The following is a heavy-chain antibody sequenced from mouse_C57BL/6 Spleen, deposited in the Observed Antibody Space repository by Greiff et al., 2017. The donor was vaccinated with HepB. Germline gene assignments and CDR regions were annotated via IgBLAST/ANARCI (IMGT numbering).Heavy chain of an antibody. CDR1: GYTFTSYW. V-gene: IGHV1-55*01. J-gene: IGHJ2*01. Sequence: VQLQQPGAELVKPGASVKMSCKASGYTFTSYWITWVKQRPGQGLEWIGDIYPGSGSTNYNEKFKSKATLTVDTSTSPAYMQRSSLTSEDSAVYYCARRTFDYWGQSTTLTVSS. CDR3: ARRTFDY. CDR2: IYPGSGST.